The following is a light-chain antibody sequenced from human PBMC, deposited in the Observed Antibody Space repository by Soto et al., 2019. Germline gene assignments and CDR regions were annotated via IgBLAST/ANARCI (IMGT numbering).Light chain of an antibody. J-gene: IGKJ2*01. CDR2: AAS. CDR1: QTISSY. V-gene: IGKV1-39*01. Sequence: DIQMTQSPSSLSASVGDRVTITCRASQTISSYLNWYQQKPGKAPKLLIYAASSLQSGVPSRFSGSGSGTDFTLTISSLQPEDFATYYCHGIPYTFGQGTKLEIK. CDR3: HGIPYT.